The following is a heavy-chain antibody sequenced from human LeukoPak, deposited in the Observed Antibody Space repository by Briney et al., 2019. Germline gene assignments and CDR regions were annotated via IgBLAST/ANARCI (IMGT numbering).Heavy chain of an antibody. J-gene: IGHJ4*02. Sequence: GGSLRLSCAASGFTFSSYGMHWVRQAPGKGLEWVAVISYDGSNKYYADSVKGRFTISRDNSKNTLYLQMNSLRAEDTAVYYCAKDHSAYVDTAICDYWGQGTLVTVSS. CDR2: ISYDGSNK. V-gene: IGHV3-30*18. CDR3: AKDHSAYVDTAICDY. CDR1: GFTFSSYG. D-gene: IGHD5-18*01.